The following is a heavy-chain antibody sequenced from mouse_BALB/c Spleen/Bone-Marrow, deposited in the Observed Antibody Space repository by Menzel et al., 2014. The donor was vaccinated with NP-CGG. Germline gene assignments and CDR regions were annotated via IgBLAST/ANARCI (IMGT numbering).Heavy chain of an antibody. CDR1: GYNFISYW. J-gene: IGHJ4*01. CDR2: INPSTGYT. V-gene: IGHV1-7*01. CDR3: ARSYDYDGGYYAMDY. Sequence: VKVVESGAELAKPGASVKMSCKASGYNFISYWMHWVKQRPGQGLEWIGYINPSTGYTEYNQKFKDKATLTADKSSSKAYMQLSSLTSEDSAVYYCARSYDYDGGYYAMDYWGQGTSVTISS. D-gene: IGHD2-4*01.